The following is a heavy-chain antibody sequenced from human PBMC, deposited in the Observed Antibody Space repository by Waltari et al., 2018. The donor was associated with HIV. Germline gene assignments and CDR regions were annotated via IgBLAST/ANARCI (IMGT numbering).Heavy chain of an antibody. CDR2: INSDGSNT. J-gene: IGHJ4*02. D-gene: IGHD4-17*01. CDR3: ARGLSLGDRYRIDYFHY. V-gene: IGHV3-74*01. Sequence: EVQLVESGGGLVQPGGSLRLSCAASGFTFRRCWMHWVRQAPGKGLVWVSRINSDGSNTDYADSVSGRITISRDNAKNTLYLEMNSLRAEDTAVYYCARGLSLGDRYRIDYFHYWGQGALVTVSS. CDR1: GFTFRRCW.